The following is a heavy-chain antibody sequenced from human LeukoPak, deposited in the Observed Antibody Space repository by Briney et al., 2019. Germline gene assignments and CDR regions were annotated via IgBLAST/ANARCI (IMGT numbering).Heavy chain of an antibody. D-gene: IGHD4/OR15-4a*01. CDR2: INHSGST. J-gene: IGHJ4*02. Sequence: PSETLSLTCTVSGYSISSGYYWGWIRQPPGKGLEWIGEINHSGSTNYNPSLKSRVTISVDTSKNQFSLKLSSVTAADTAVYYCARGRLRGAKLDYWGQGTLVTVSS. CDR1: GYSISSGYY. CDR3: ARGRLRGAKLDY. V-gene: IGHV4-38-2*02.